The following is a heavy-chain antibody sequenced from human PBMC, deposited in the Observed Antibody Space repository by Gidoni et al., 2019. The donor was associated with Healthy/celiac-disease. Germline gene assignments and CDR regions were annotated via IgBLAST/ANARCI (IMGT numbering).Heavy chain of an antibody. CDR3: ARDPRIAVAGWRGYYFDY. CDR1: GFPFSRYG. CDR2: VWYDGSNK. J-gene: IGHJ4*02. D-gene: IGHD6-19*01. V-gene: IGHV3-33*01. Sequence: QVQLVESGGGVVQPGRSLRLSCSASGFPFSRYGLRWGRQSAGKGLEWVAVVWYDGSNKYYADSVKSRFTISRDNSKNTLYLQMNSLRAEDTAVYYCARDPRIAVAGWRGYYFDYWGQGTLVTVSS.